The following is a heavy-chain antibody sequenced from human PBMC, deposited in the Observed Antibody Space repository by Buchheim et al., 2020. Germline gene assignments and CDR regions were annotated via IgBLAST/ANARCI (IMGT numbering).Heavy chain of an antibody. CDR3: AKGLPFGWELLPAEFDY. CDR2: IWYDGSNK. D-gene: IGHD1-26*01. Sequence: QVQLVESGGGVVQPGRSLRLSCAASGFTFSSYGMHWVRQAPGKGLEWVAVIWYDGSNKYYADSVKGRFTISRDNSKNTLYLQMNSLRAEDTAVYYCAKGLPFGWELLPAEFDYWGQGTL. V-gene: IGHV3-33*06. J-gene: IGHJ4*02. CDR1: GFTFSSYG.